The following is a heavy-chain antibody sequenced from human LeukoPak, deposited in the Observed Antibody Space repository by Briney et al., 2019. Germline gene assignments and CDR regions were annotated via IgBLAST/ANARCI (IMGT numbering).Heavy chain of an antibody. CDR1: GFTFSTYW. CDR3: AKGVGGYSYGPRIDY. D-gene: IGHD5-18*01. J-gene: IGHJ4*02. Sequence: PGGSLRLSCAASGFTFSTYWMSWVRQAPGKGLEWVSAISGSGISTYYADSVKGRFTISRDNSKNTLYLQMNSLRAEDTAVYYCAKGVGGYSYGPRIDYWGQGTLVTVSS. V-gene: IGHV3-23*01. CDR2: ISGSGIST.